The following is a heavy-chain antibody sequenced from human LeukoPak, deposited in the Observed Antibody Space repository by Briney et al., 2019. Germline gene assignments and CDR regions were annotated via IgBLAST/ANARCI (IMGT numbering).Heavy chain of an antibody. CDR1: GFTFSSYA. V-gene: IGHV3-23*01. CDR3: AKDVLGVVGPFGY. J-gene: IGHJ4*02. D-gene: IGHD2-15*01. CDR2: ISGSGGST. Sequence: GGSLRPSCAASGFTFSSYAMSWVRQAPGKGLEWVSAISGSGGSTYYADSVKGRFTISRDNSKNTLYLQMNSLRAEDTAVYYCAKDVLGVVGPFGYWGQGTLVTVSS.